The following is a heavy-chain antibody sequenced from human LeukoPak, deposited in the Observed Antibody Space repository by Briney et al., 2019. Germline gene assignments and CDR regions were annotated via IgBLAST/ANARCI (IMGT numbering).Heavy chain of an antibody. Sequence: PSETLSLTCAVSGDSISSTNWWSWVRQPPGKGLEWIGEIFHSGSTNYNPSLKSRVTISVDKSKNQFSLKLSSVTAADTAVYYCATKSPKLLWFGEYAFDIWGQGTMVTVSS. CDR1: GDSISSTNW. V-gene: IGHV4-4*02. CDR2: IFHSGST. J-gene: IGHJ3*02. D-gene: IGHD3-10*01. CDR3: ATKSPKLLWFGEYAFDI.